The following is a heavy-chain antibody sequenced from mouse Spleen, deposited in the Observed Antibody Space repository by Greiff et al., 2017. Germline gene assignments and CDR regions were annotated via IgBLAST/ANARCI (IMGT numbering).Heavy chain of an antibody. CDR2: ISSGGGNT. J-gene: IGHJ3*01. Sequence: EVKLVESGGGLVKLGGSLKLSCAASGFTFSSYSMSWVRQTPEKRLEWVATISSGGGNTYYPDSVKGRFTISRDNAKNTLYLQMSSLKSEDTAMYYCARPYGSSYGWFAYWGQGTLVTVSA. CDR1: GFTFSSYS. D-gene: IGHD1-1*01. CDR3: ARPYGSSYGWFAY. V-gene: IGHV5-9*04.